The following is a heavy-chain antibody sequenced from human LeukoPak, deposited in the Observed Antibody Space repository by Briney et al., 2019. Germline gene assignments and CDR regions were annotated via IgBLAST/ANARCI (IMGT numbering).Heavy chain of an antibody. V-gene: IGHV1-2*02. D-gene: IGHD3-22*01. CDR1: GYTFTGYF. CDR3: ARNERYDSSGYPFDY. Sequence: ASVKVSCKASGYTFTGYFIHWVRQAPGQGLEWMGWINPNSGGTNYAQKFQGRVTMTRDTSISTAYMELSRLRSDDTAVYYCARNERYDSSGYPFDYWGQGTLVTVSS. CDR2: INPNSGGT. J-gene: IGHJ4*02.